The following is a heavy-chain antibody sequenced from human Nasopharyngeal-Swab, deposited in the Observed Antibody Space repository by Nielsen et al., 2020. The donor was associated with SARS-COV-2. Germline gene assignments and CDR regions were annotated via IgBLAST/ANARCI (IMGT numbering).Heavy chain of an antibody. J-gene: IGHJ4*02. V-gene: IGHV4-39*07. D-gene: IGHD5-24*01. Sequence: SETLSLTCTVSGGSISSGGYYWSWIRQPPGKGLEWIGEINHSGSTNYNPSLKSRVTISVDTSKNQFSLKLSSVTAADTAVYYCARAGYNNPFDYWGQGTLVTVSS. CDR3: ARAGYNNPFDY. CDR2: INHSGST. CDR1: GGSISSGGYY.